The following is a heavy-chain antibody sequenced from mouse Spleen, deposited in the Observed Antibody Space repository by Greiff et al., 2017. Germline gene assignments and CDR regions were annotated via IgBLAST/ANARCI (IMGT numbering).Heavy chain of an antibody. CDR3: ARPLLRSYYFDY. Sequence: EVQLQESGGGLVKLGGSLKLSCAASGFTFSSYAMSWVRQTPEKRLEWVATISSGGGNTYYPDSVKGRFTISRDNAKNTLYLQMSSLKSEDTAMYYCARPLLRSYYFDYWGQGTTLTVSS. V-gene: IGHV5-9-3*01. D-gene: IGHD1-1*01. CDR2: ISSGGGNT. J-gene: IGHJ2*01. CDR1: GFTFSSYA.